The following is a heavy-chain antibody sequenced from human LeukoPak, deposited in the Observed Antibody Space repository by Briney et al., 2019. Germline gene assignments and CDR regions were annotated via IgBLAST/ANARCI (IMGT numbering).Heavy chain of an antibody. D-gene: IGHD6-19*01. CDR3: ASRSSGWTINWFDP. CDR1: GGSTSSSDW. Sequence: SETLSLTRAVSGGSTSSSDWWSWGRQPPGKGLEWVGEIYHGGSTKYNPSLKSRVTISVDQSKSQFSLNLTSVTAAHTAVYYCASRSSGWTINWFDPWGQGTLVTVS. CDR2: IYHGGST. V-gene: IGHV4-4*02. J-gene: IGHJ5*02.